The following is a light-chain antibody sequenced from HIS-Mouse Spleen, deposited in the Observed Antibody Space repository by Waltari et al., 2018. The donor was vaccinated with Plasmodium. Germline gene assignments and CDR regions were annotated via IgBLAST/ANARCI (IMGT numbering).Light chain of an antibody. J-gene: IGKJ4*01. CDR3: QQSYSTPST. Sequence: DIQMTQSPSSLSASVGDRVTITCRASQSISSYLNWYQQKPGKAPKLLIYAASSLQSGVQARFSGSGSVTDFTHAIRSLQAEDFATYYSQQSYSTPSTFGGGTKVESK. CDR1: QSISSY. V-gene: IGKV1-39*01. CDR2: AAS.